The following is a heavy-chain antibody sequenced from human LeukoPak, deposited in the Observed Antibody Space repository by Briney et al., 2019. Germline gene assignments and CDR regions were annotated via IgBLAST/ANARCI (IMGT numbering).Heavy chain of an antibody. D-gene: IGHD2-2*01. CDR1: GFTFNNYG. CDR2: ISYDGRNI. V-gene: IGHV3-30*18. Sequence: GGSLRLSCAASGFTFNNYGVHWVRQAPGKGLEWVAVISYDGRNIHYPDSVKGRFTISRDISTDTLWLQMDSLRTEDTAVYYCAKGPLRGTAAAIDYWGQGTLVTVSS. J-gene: IGHJ4*02. CDR3: AKGPLRGTAAAIDY.